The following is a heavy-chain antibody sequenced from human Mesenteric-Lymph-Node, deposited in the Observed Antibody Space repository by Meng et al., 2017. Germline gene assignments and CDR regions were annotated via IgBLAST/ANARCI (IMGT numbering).Heavy chain of an antibody. CDR3: ARVYFDFSRVGSGYERLDD. J-gene: IGHJ4*02. Sequence: SETLSLTCTVSGGSFSSGSYYWSWIRQPPGKGLEWIGDIYYSGSTNYNPSLKSRVTISVDTSKNQFSLKLSSLTAADTAVYYCARVYFDFSRVGSGYERLDDWGQGTLVTVSS. CDR2: IYYSGST. D-gene: IGHD3-3*01. CDR1: GGSFSSGSYY. V-gene: IGHV4-61*01.